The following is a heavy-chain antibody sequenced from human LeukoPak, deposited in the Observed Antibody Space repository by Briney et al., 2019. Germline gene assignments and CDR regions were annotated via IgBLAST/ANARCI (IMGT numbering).Heavy chain of an antibody. Sequence: PSETLSLTCTVSGGSVSSGTFDWSWIRQPPGKGLEWIGYISDSVTTIYSPSLKTRVTISVDTSKNQFSLKLSSVTAADTAVYYCARPLFGDSVGSGFDYWGQGTLVTVSS. CDR2: ISDSVTT. CDR1: GGSVSSGTFD. D-gene: IGHD4-17*01. J-gene: IGHJ4*02. V-gene: IGHV4-61*01. CDR3: ARPLFGDSVGSGFDY.